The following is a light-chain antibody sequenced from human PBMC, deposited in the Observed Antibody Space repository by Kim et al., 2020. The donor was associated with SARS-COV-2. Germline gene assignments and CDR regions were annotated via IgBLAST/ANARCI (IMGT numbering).Light chain of an antibody. Sequence: GQSITISCTGTSSDIVGYNFVSWYQQHPDTAPKLMIYGVSKRPSGVSNRFSGSKSGNTASLTISGLQAEDEADYYCTSYTSTITWVFGGGTQLTVL. V-gene: IGLV2-14*03. CDR3: TSYTSTITWV. J-gene: IGLJ3*02. CDR1: SSDIVGYNF. CDR2: GVS.